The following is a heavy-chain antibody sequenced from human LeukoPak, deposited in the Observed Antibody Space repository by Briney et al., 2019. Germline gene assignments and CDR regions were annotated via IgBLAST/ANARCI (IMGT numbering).Heavy chain of an antibody. CDR3: AKDRGDIVATIDY. CDR2: IRYDGSNK. J-gene: IGHJ4*02. CDR1: GFTFSSYG. Sequence: GGSLRLSYAASGFTFSSYGMHWVRQAPGKGLEWVAFIRYDGSNKYYADSVKGRFTISRDNSKNTLYLQMNSLRAEDTAVYYCAKDRGDIVATIDYWGQGTLVTVSS. D-gene: IGHD5-12*01. V-gene: IGHV3-30*02.